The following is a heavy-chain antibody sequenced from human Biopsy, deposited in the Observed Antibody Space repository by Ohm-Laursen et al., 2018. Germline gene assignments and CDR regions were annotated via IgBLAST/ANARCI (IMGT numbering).Heavy chain of an antibody. Sequence: SETLSLTCAASGGSFTGHYWSWIRQPPGKGLEWIGHISYTGYTSYNASLKSRVPISLDTSRKHFSLRLTSLAAADTAVYYCARGSNEYGGLYFPHWGQGTLVTVSS. CDR3: ARGSNEYGGLYFPH. D-gene: IGHD4-23*01. J-gene: IGHJ1*01. V-gene: IGHV4-59*11. CDR1: GGSFTGHY. CDR2: ISYTGYT.